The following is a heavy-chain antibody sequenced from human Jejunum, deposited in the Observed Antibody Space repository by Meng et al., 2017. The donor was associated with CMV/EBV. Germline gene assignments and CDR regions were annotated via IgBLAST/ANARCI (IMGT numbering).Heavy chain of an antibody. CDR2: TSYDGNSQ. CDR1: GLPFSSHA. Sequence: GLPFSSHARHWVRQAPGKGLEWVAVTSYDGNSQYYTDSVKGRFTISRDNSDNMLYLQMNSLRADDTAVYYCARDGGGFNSSPFDYWGQGTLVTVSS. J-gene: IGHJ4*02. CDR3: ARDGGGFNSSPFDY. D-gene: IGHD3-16*01. V-gene: IGHV3-30*04.